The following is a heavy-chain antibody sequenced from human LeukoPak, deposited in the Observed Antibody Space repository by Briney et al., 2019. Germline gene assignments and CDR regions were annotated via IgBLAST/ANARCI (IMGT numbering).Heavy chain of an antibody. D-gene: IGHD3-22*01. J-gene: IGHJ4*02. CDR2: ISYDGSNK. CDR1: GFTFSSYG. CDR3: AKQGRYYDSSGYYWDY. Sequence: PGGSLRLSCAASGFTFSSYGMHWVRQAPGKGLEWVAVISYDGSNKYYADSVKGRFTISRDNSKNTLYLQMNSLRAEDAAVYYCAKQGRYYDSSGYYWDYWGQGTLVTVSS. V-gene: IGHV3-30*18.